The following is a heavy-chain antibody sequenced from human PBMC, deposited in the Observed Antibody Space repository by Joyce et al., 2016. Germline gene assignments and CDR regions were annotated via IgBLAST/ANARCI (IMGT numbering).Heavy chain of an antibody. D-gene: IGHD1-26*01. CDR2: IYHSGTT. V-gene: IGHV4-59*11. CDR1: NDSISSHS. CDR3: AGGTYYSSFDY. J-gene: IGHJ4*02. Sequence: QVRLQESGPGLVKPSETLSLTCTVSNDSISSHSWSWIRQPPGDRLEWIGYIYHSGTTHYNPSLKSRVTLSIDTSDNQFSLKLNSVTTADTAVYYCAGGTYYSSFDYWGQGILVTVSS.